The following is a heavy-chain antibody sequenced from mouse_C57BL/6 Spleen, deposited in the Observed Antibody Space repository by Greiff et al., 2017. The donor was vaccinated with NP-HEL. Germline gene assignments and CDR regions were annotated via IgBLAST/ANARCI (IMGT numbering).Heavy chain of an antibody. Sequence: VQLQQSGAELVKPGASVKMSCKASGYTFTSYWITWVKQRPGQGLEWIGDIYPGSGSTNYNEKFKSKATLTVDTSSSTAYMQLSSLTSEDSAVYYCAMGHYYDYDDWYFDVWGTGTTVTVSS. J-gene: IGHJ1*03. D-gene: IGHD2-4*01. V-gene: IGHV1-55*01. CDR3: AMGHYYDYDDWYFDV. CDR2: IYPGSGST. CDR1: GYTFTSYW.